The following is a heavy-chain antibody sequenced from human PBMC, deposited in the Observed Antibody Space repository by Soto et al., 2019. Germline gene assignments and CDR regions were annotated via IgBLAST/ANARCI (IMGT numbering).Heavy chain of an antibody. Sequence: KPSETLSLTCTVSGGSISSGGYYWSWIRQHPGKGLEWIGYIYYSGSTYYNPSLKSRVTISVDTSKNQFSLKLSSVTAADTAVYYCARAMVSSSWKLPAFDIWGQGTMVTVSS. CDR1: GGSISSGGYY. CDR2: IYYSGST. CDR3: ARAMVSSSWKLPAFDI. D-gene: IGHD6-13*01. J-gene: IGHJ3*02. V-gene: IGHV4-31*03.